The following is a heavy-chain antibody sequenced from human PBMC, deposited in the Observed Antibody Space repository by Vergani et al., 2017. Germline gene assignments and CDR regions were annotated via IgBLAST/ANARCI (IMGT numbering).Heavy chain of an antibody. CDR3: ARNSHDYGGYYFDS. Sequence: QVQLVQSGAEVKRPGASVKVSCKSSGGSFGSYGITWVRQAPGQGLEWVGGIIPMLGTVNYAQRFEDRVTSTADESTTTAYMELSRLRSEDTAVYYCARNSHDYGGYYFDSWGQGTLVTVSS. CDR1: GGSFGSYG. D-gene: IGHD4-23*01. V-gene: IGHV1-69*01. J-gene: IGHJ4*02. CDR2: IIPMLGTV.